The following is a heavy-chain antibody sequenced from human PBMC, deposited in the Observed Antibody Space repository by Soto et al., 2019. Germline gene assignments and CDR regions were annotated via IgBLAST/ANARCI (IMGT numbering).Heavy chain of an antibody. J-gene: IGHJ4*02. CDR3: ARQGYCSGGSCYPLYYFDY. Sequence: QVQLQQWGAGLLKPSETLSLTCAVYGGSFSGYYWSWIRQPPGKGLEWIGEINHSGSTNYNPSLKSRVTISVDTSKNQFSLKLSSVTAADTAVYYCARQGYCSGGSCYPLYYFDYWGQGTLVTVSS. D-gene: IGHD2-15*01. CDR2: INHSGST. CDR1: GGSFSGYY. V-gene: IGHV4-34*01.